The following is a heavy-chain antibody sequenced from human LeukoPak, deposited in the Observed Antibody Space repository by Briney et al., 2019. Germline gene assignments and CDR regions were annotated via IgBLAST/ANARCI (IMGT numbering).Heavy chain of an antibody. V-gene: IGHV3-30-3*02. CDR2: ISYDGSNK. D-gene: IGHD3-3*01. J-gene: IGHJ4*02. CDR3: AKTERPSDFWSGPSDY. Sequence: AGSLRLSCAASGFTFSSYAMHWIRQAPGKGLEWVAVISYDGSNKYYADSVKGRFTISRDNSKNTLYLQMNSLRAEDTAVYYCAKTERPSDFWSGPSDYWGQGTLVTVSS. CDR1: GFTFSSYA.